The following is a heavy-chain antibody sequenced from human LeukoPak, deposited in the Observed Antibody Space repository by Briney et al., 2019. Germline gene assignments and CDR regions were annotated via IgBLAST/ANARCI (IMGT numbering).Heavy chain of an antibody. D-gene: IGHD1-20*01. V-gene: IGHV3-21*01. Sequence: GGSLRLSCVASGFTFSTYSMNWVRQAPGKGLEWVSFISTSSNYIYYADSVKGRFTISRDNAKNSLYLQMNSLRAEDAAVYYCARDNWIEAHYFDYWGQGTLVTVSS. CDR3: ARDNWIEAHYFDY. CDR2: ISTSSNYI. J-gene: IGHJ4*02. CDR1: GFTFSTYS.